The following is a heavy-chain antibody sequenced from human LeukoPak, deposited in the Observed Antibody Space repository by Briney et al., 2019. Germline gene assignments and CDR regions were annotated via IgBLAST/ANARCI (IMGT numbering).Heavy chain of an antibody. V-gene: IGHV3-74*03. CDR1: GLTFSDFW. CDR2: VKGDGRTT. J-gene: IGHJ4*02. Sequence: GGSLRLSCAASGLTFSDFWMHWVRQPPGKGLVWVALVKGDGRTTMYADSVKGRFTISRDNAKNTLYLQMNSLRADDSGVYYCATGHSYGYDYWGQGVLVTVSS. CDR3: ATGHSYGYDY. D-gene: IGHD5-18*01.